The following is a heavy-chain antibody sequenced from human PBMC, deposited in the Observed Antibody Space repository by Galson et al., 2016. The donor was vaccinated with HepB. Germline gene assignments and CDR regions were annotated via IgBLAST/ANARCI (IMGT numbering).Heavy chain of an antibody. CDR2: ISAYNGNT. CDR3: ARDRTLYYYGPGSYYFDY. D-gene: IGHD3-10*01. Sequence: SVKVSCKASGYTFTSYGISWVRQAPGQGLEWMGWISAYNGNTNYAQKLQGRVTMTIDTSTTTAYMGLRGLRSDDTAVYYCARDRTLYYYGPGSYYFDYWGQGTLVTVSS. CDR1: GYTFTSYG. V-gene: IGHV1-18*01. J-gene: IGHJ4*02.